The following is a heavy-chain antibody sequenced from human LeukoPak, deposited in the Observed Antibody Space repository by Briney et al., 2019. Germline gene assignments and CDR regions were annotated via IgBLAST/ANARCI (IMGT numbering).Heavy chain of an antibody. CDR2: ISWNRGSI. V-gene: IGHV3-9*03. Sequence: GRSLRLSCAASGFTFDDYAMHWVRQAPGKGLEWVSGISWNRGSIGYADSVKGRFTISRDNAKNSLYLQMNSLRAEDMALYYRAKAAGYCSGGSCFDYFDYWGQGTLVTVSS. J-gene: IGHJ4*02. CDR1: GFTFDDYA. CDR3: AKAAGYCSGGSCFDYFDY. D-gene: IGHD2-15*01.